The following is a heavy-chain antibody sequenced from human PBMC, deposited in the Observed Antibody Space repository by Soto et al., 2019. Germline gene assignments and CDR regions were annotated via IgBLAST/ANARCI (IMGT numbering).Heavy chain of an antibody. CDR1: GGSISSSNW. CDR2: IYHSGST. CDR3: ARVSGSYYYGMDV. V-gene: IGHV4-4*02. D-gene: IGHD1-26*01. Sequence: PSETLSLTCAVPGGSISSSNWWSWVRQPPGKGLEWIGEIYHSGSTNYNPSLKSRATISVDKSKNQFSLKLSSVAAADTAVYYCARVSGSYYYGMDVWGQGTTVTVSS. J-gene: IGHJ6*02.